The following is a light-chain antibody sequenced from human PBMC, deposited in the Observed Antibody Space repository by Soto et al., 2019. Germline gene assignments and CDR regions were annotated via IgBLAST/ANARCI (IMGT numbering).Light chain of an antibody. Sequence: SLRTLSSSKGERATLSCRASQSVSSNLAWYQQKPGQAPRLLIYGASTRATGIPARFSGSGPGTEFTLTISSLQSEDFAVYYCQQYGSSPPTFGQGSKVDI. CDR2: GAS. CDR3: QQYGSSPPT. V-gene: IGKV3-15*01. CDR1: QSVSSN. J-gene: IGKJ1*01.